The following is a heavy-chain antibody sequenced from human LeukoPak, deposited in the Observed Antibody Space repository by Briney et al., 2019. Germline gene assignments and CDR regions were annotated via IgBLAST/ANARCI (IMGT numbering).Heavy chain of an antibody. CDR2: ISYDGSNK. Sequence: GGSLRLSCAASGFTFSSYAMHWVRQAPGKGLEWVAVISYDGSNKYYADPVKGRFTISRDNSKNTLYLQMNSLRAEDTAVYYCARTRGSIAVAQAFDYWGQGTLVTVSS. CDR1: GFTFSSYA. V-gene: IGHV3-30-3*01. J-gene: IGHJ4*02. D-gene: IGHD6-19*01. CDR3: ARTRGSIAVAQAFDY.